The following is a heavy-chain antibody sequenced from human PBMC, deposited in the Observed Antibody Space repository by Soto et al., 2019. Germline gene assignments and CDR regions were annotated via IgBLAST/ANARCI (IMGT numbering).Heavy chain of an antibody. CDR2: IIPIFGTA. Sequence: GASVKVSCKASGGTFSSYAISWLRQAPGQGLEWMGGIIPIFGTANYAQKFQGRVTITADESRSTAYMELISLRSEDTAVYYCARARYYDILTGYFDYSGQGTLVTVSS. D-gene: IGHD3-9*01. V-gene: IGHV1-69*13. J-gene: IGHJ4*02. CDR1: GGTFSSYA. CDR3: ARARYYDILTGYFDY.